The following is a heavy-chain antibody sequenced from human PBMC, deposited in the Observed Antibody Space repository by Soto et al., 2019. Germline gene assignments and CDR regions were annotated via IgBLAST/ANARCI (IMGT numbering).Heavy chain of an antibody. Sequence: PGESLKISCKASGYSFTNYWIGWVRQMPGNGLEWMGIIYPSDSDTKYSPSFPGQVTISADKSISTAYLQLSSLKASDTAMYYCAGPSRGAHGMDVWGQGTTVTVSS. J-gene: IGHJ6*02. CDR2: IYPSDSDT. CDR3: AGPSRGAHGMDV. CDR1: GYSFTNYW. V-gene: IGHV5-51*01.